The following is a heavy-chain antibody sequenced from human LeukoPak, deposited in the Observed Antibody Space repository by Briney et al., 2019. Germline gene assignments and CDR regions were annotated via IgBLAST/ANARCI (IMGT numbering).Heavy chain of an antibody. V-gene: IGHV3-9*01. CDR2: ITWNSGST. CDR1: GFTFDDYA. J-gene: IGHJ4*02. CDR3: AKDSSYGYVDY. Sequence: PGRSLRLSCAASGFTFDDYAMHWVRQAPGKGLEWVSGITWNSGSTGYADSVKGRFTISRDNAKNSLYLQVNSLRDEDTAVYFCAKDSSYGYVDYWGQGTLVTVSS. D-gene: IGHD3-16*01.